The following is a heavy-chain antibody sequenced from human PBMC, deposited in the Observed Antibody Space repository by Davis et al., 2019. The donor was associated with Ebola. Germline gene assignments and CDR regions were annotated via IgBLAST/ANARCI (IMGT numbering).Heavy chain of an antibody. CDR3: ARRSIREPTWIQLWTRGNWFDP. CDR2: ISSSSSYI. Sequence: GESLKISCAASGFTFSSYWMSWVRQAPGKGLEWVSSISSSSSYIYYADSVKGRLTISRDNSKNTLYLQMNSLRVEDAAVYYCARRSIREPTWIQLWTRGNWFDPWGQGTLVTVSS. V-gene: IGHV3-21*04. CDR1: GFTFSSYW. J-gene: IGHJ5*02. D-gene: IGHD5-18*01.